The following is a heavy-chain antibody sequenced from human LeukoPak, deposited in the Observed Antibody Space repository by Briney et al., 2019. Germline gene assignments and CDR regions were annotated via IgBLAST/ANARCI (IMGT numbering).Heavy chain of an antibody. D-gene: IGHD3-3*01. V-gene: IGHV3-13*01. J-gene: IGHJ6*02. Sequence: PGGSLRLSCAASGFTFSSYDMHWVRQATGKGLEWVSAIGTAGDTYYPGSVKGRFTISRENAENSLYLQMNSLRAGDTAVYYCARGLYDFWSGYGVYGMDVWGQGTTVTVSS. CDR1: GFTFSSYD. CDR2: IGTAGDT. CDR3: ARGLYDFWSGYGVYGMDV.